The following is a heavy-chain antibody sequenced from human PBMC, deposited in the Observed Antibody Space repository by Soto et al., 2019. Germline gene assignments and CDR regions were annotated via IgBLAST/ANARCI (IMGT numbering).Heavy chain of an antibody. D-gene: IGHD2-15*01. V-gene: IGHV4-39*01. J-gene: IGHJ6*02. CDR1: GGSISSSSYY. Sequence: TLSLTCTVSGGSISSSSYYWGWIRQPPGKGPEWIGSIYYSGSTYYNPSLKSRVTISVDTSKNQFSLKLSSVTAADTAVYYCARVGCSGGSCYSGYYGMDVWGQGTAVTVS. CDR3: ARVGCSGGSCYSGYYGMDV. CDR2: IYYSGST.